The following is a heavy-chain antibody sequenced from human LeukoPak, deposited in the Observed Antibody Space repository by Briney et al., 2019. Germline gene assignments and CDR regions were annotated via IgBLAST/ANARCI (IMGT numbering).Heavy chain of an antibody. CDR1: GFTFSSYG. V-gene: IGHV3-33*01. D-gene: IGHD3-10*01. CDR3: ARDPYGSGSTSFDI. J-gene: IGHJ3*02. Sequence: PGGSLRLSCAASGFTFSSYGMHWVRQAPGKGLEWVAVIWYDGSNKYYADSVRGRFIISRDNSKNTLYLQVNSLRAEDTAVYYCARDPYGSGSTSFDIWGQGTMVTVSS. CDR2: IWYDGSNK.